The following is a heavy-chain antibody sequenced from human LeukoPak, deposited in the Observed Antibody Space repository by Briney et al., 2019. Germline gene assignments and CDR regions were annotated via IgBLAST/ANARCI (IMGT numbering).Heavy chain of an antibody. CDR1: GFTFTSYS. CDR3: AKDPGGMDV. Sequence: GGCLRLSCAASGFTFTSYSMSWVRQAPGKGLEWVSAISGSGGSTYYADSVKGRFTISRDNSKNTLYLQMNSLRAEDTAVYYCAKDPGGMDVWGQGTTVTVSS. V-gene: IGHV3-23*01. J-gene: IGHJ6*02. CDR2: ISGSGGST.